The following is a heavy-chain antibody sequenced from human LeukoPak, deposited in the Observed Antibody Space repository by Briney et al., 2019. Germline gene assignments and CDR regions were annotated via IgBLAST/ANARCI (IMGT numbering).Heavy chain of an antibody. CDR2: IYYSGST. CDR1: GGSISSYY. CDR3: ARDVPQWLADWYFDL. D-gene: IGHD6-19*01. V-gene: IGHV4-59*12. J-gene: IGHJ2*01. Sequence: SETLSLTCTVSGGSISSYYWSWIRQPPGKGLEWIGYIYYSGSTNYNPSLKSRVTISVDTSKNQFSLKLSSVTAADTAVYYCARDVPQWLADWYFDLWGRGTLVTVSS.